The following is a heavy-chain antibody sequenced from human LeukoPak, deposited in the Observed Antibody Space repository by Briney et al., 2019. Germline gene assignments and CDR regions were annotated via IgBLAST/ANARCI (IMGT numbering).Heavy chain of an antibody. V-gene: IGHV1-2*02. J-gene: IGHJ4*02. CDR2: VNPNSGGT. D-gene: IGHD6-19*01. Sequence: ASVKVSCKASGYTFTGYYMHWVRQAPGQGLEWTGWVNPNSGGTNYAQKFQGRVTMTRDTSISIAYMELSRLRSDDTAVYYCARGVAGNFDYWGQGTLVTVSS. CDR3: ARGVAGNFDY. CDR1: GYTFTGYY.